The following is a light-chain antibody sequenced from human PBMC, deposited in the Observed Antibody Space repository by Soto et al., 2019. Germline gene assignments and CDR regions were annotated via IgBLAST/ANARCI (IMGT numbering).Light chain of an antibody. Sequence: QSVLTQPPSVSATPGQRVTISCSGSSSNIGTNYVYWYQHLPGTAPKLLIYRNDQRPSGVPDRFSGSMSGTAASLAIGGLRSEDEADYYCAAWDDSLSGVVFGGGTKVTVL. CDR1: SSNIGTNY. J-gene: IGLJ2*01. V-gene: IGLV1-47*01. CDR3: AAWDDSLSGVV. CDR2: RND.